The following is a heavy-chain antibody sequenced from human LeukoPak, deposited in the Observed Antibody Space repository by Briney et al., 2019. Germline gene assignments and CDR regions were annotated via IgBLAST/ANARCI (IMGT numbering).Heavy chain of an antibody. CDR1: GGSISSYY. V-gene: IGHV4-59*04. CDR3: ARTLLWFGESADFDY. J-gene: IGHJ4*02. D-gene: IGHD3-10*01. Sequence: PSETLSLTCTVSGGSISSYYWSWIRQPPGKGLEWIGSIYYSGSTYYNPSLKSRVAMSVDTSNNQFSLKLSSVTATDTAVYYCARTLLWFGESADFDYWGQGTLVTVSS. CDR2: IYYSGST.